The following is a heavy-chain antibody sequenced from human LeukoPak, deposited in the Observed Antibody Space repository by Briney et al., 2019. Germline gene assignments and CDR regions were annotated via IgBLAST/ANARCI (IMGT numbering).Heavy chain of an antibody. CDR1: GFTFSSYA. V-gene: IGHV3-23*01. CDR2: ISGSGGST. D-gene: IGHD5-24*01. J-gene: IGHJ4*02. Sequence: GGSLRLSCAASGFTFSSYAMSWVRQAPGKGLGWVSAISGSGGSTYYADSVKGRFTISRDNSKNTLYLQMNSLRAEDTAVYYCANDVEMATITSDYWGQGTLVTVSS. CDR3: ANDVEMATITSDY.